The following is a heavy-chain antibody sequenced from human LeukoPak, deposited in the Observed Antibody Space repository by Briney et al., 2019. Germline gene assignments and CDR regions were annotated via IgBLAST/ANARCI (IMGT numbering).Heavy chain of an antibody. J-gene: IGHJ5*02. D-gene: IGHD2/OR15-2a*01. Sequence: GGSLRLSCAASGFTFSSYNMSWVRQAPGKGLEWVSSISSTSNYIYYADSAKGRFTISRDNAKNSLYLQMKSLRAEDTAVYYCARGKTSQNIVTRKTYNWFDPWGQGTLVTVSS. CDR2: ISSTSNYI. CDR1: GFTFSSYN. CDR3: ARGKTSQNIVTRKTYNWFDP. V-gene: IGHV3-21*01.